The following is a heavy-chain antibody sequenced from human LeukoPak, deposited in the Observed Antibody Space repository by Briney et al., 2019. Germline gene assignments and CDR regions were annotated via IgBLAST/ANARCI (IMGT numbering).Heavy chain of an antibody. CDR3: TRGSSGRRDN. Sequence: ASVKVSCTASGYAFTSCDINWGRQATAPGHGWMGWMNPNSGNTGYGQSFQGRITMTRDISIGTAYMELSNLTAEDTAIYYCTRGSSGRRDNWGQGTLVTVSA. D-gene: IGHD6-19*01. J-gene: IGHJ4*02. CDR2: MNPNSGNT. CDR1: GYAFTSCD. V-gene: IGHV1-8*01.